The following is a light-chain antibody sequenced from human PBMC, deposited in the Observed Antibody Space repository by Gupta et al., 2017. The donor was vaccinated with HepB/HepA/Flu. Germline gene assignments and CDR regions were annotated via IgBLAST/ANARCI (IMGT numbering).Light chain of an antibody. J-gene: IGLJ2*01. CDR3: SAGDSSLSTLV. CDR2: SNN. V-gene: IGLV10-54*01. Sequence: AGLPQPPSVSQSLGQTAPRTCTGNNNDVGNQGAAWLQQHQGHPPKLLFYSNNNRPAGIAERFSGFMLGNTASLTITGLQPDDDADYYCSAGDSSLSTLVFGGGTKLTVL. CDR1: NNDVGNQG.